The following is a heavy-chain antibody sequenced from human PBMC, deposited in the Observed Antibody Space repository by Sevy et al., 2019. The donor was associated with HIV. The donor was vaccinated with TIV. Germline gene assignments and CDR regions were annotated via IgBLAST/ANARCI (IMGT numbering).Heavy chain of an antibody. CDR3: ARDSSDDCGII. CDR2: IWYDGSNK. D-gene: IGHD4-17*01. J-gene: IGHJ4*02. V-gene: IGHV3-33*01. Sequence: GGSLRLSCAASGFTFSNYGMHWVRQAPGKGLEWVAIIWYDGSNKYYADSVKGRFTISRDNSKKTLYLQMNSLRGEDTAVYYCARDSSDDCGIIWGQGTLVTVSS. CDR1: GFTFSNYG.